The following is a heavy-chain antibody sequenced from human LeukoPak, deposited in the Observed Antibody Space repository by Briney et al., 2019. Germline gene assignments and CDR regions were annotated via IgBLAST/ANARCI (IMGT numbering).Heavy chain of an antibody. CDR2: IYYGGST. CDR1: GGSISSGDYY. V-gene: IGHV4-30-4*08. D-gene: IGHD2-2*01. J-gene: IGHJ4*02. Sequence: SETLSLTCTVSGGSISSGDYYWSWIRQPPGKGLEWIGYIYYGGSTYYNPSLKSRVTISVDTSKNRFSLKLSSVTAADTAVYYCARGIVVVPAAAYYFDYWGQGTLVTVSS. CDR3: ARGIVVVPAAAYYFDY.